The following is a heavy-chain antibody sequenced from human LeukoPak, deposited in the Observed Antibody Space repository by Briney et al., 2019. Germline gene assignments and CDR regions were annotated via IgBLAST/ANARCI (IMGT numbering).Heavy chain of an antibody. CDR3: AKDDPVAGTLDP. CDR1: GFTFSSYA. CDR2: IKQDGSEK. Sequence: PGGSLRLSCAASGFTFSSYAMSWVRQAPGKGLEWVANIKQDGSEKHYVDSVKGRFTISRDNAKNSLYLQMNSLRAEDTAVYYCAKDDPVAGTLDPWGQGTLVTVSS. V-gene: IGHV3-7*01. D-gene: IGHD6-19*01. J-gene: IGHJ5*02.